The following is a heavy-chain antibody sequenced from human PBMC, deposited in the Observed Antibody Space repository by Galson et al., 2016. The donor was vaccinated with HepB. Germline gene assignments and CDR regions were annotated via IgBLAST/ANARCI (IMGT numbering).Heavy chain of an antibody. J-gene: IGHJ3*01. V-gene: IGHV1-18*04. Sequence: SVKVSCKASGYTFTNYGINWVRQAPGQGLEWMAWISAYKGNTHFAQKFQDRVTMTTDTSTNAAYMELRSLRSDDTAVYYCARDPGRITMFGVYYMDVWGQGTMVTVSS. CDR3: ARDPGRITMFGVYYMDV. CDR2: ISAYKGNT. CDR1: GYTFTNYG. D-gene: IGHD3-3*01.